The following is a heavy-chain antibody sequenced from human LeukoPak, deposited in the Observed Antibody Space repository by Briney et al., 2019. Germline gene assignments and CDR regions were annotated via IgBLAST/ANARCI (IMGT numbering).Heavy chain of an antibody. CDR2: MKSKPEGGTT. CDR1: GFTFVNAS. CDR3: TTGNP. V-gene: IGHV3-15*01. J-gene: IGHJ5*02. Sequence: GGSLRLSCLTSGFTFVNASMSWVRQAPGKGLEWVGHMKSKPEGGTTFYAAPVRGRFTISRDDSRNTLYLQMTSLTIGDTGVYYCTTGNPWGQGTLVTVSS.